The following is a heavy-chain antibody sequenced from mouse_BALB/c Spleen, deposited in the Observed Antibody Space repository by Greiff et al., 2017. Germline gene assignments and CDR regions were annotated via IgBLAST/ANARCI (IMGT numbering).Heavy chain of an antibody. Sequence: EVMLVESGGGLVKPGGSLKLSCAASGFTFSSYAMSWVRQTPEKRLEWVASISSGGSTYYPDSVKGRFTISRDNARNILYLQMSSLRSEDTAMYYCARGAITTVVATKGYFDYWGQGTTLTVSS. CDR3: ARGAITTVVATKGYFDY. V-gene: IGHV5-6-5*01. D-gene: IGHD1-1*01. CDR2: ISSGGST. CDR1: GFTFSSYA. J-gene: IGHJ2*01.